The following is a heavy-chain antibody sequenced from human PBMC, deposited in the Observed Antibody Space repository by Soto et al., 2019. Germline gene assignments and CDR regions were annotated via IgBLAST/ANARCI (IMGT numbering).Heavy chain of an antibody. CDR2: ISSNGDST. CDR1: GFTFSMCS. CDR3: VHPRSTVQIPPT. V-gene: IGHV3-64D*06. D-gene: IGHD4-17*01. J-gene: IGHJ5*02. Sequence: GGSLRLSCSASGFTFSMCSMHWVRQAPGKGLEYVSGISSNGDSTYYADSVKGRFTISRDNSKNTLYLQMSSLRAVDTAVYYCVHPRSTVQIPPTWGQGTLVTVSS.